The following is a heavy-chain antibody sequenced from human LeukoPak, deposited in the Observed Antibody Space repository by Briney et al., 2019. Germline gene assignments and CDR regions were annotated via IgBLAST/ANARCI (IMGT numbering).Heavy chain of an antibody. CDR1: GGSISSSSYY. Sequence: PSETLSLTCTVSGGSISSSSYYWGWIRQPPGKGLEWIGSIYYSGSTYYNPSLKSRVTISVDTSKNQFSLKLSSVTAADTAVYYCARGIIVGAKFDYWGQGALVTVSS. CDR3: ARGIIVGAKFDY. D-gene: IGHD1-26*01. V-gene: IGHV4-39*01. J-gene: IGHJ4*02. CDR2: IYYSGST.